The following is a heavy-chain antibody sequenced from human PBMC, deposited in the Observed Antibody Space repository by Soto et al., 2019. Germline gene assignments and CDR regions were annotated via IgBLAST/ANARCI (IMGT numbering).Heavy chain of an antibody. CDR2: IIPIFGTA. CDR3: ARRGRSYYYYYGMDV. J-gene: IGHJ6*02. V-gene: IGHV1-69*13. Sequence: SVKVSCKASGGTFSSYAISWMRQAPGQGLEWMGGIIPIFGTANYAQKFQGRVTITADESTSTAYMELSSLRSEDTAVYYCARRGRSYYYYYGMDVWGQGTTVTVSS. CDR1: GGTFSSYA.